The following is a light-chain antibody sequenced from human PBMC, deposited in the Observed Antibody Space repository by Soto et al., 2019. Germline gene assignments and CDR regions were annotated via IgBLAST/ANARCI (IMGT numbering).Light chain of an antibody. CDR3: QQYGSSPET. Sequence: IVLTQSPGTLSLSPGERATLSCRASQSVSSAYLAWYQQKPGQAPRLLIYDVSSRATGIPDRFSGSGSGTDFTLTVSRLEPEDFAVYYCQQYGSSPETFGQGTKVEIK. V-gene: IGKV3-20*01. J-gene: IGKJ1*01. CDR2: DVS. CDR1: QSVSSAY.